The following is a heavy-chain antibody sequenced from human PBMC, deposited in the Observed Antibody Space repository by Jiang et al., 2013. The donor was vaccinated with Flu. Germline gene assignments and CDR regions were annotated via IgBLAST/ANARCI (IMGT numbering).Heavy chain of an antibody. CDR1: GFTFNTHG. J-gene: IGHJ4*02. Sequence: PGGSLRLSCAASGFTFNTHGMDWVRQAPGKGLEWISYIGYNGATMYYADSVKGRFTISRDNAENSLYLQMNILRDEDTAVYYCARGSGSYSRHGFDYWGQGTLVTVSS. V-gene: IGHV3-48*02. CDR3: ARGSGSYSRHGFDY. CDR2: IGYNGATM. D-gene: IGHD1-26*01.